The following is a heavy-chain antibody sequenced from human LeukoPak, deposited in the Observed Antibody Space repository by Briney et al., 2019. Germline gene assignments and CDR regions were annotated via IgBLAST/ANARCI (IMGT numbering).Heavy chain of an antibody. CDR2: IWYDGSKK. CDR3: ARSMFGDSTGYNDAFDM. J-gene: IGHJ3*02. D-gene: IGHD3-22*01. Sequence: PGTSLRLSCAVSGFTFSHHGMHWGRQAPGKGLEWVAVIWYDGSKKYYADSVRGRFTISRDDSKNMLFLQMNSLRAEDTALHYCARSMFGDSTGYNDAFDMWGQGTMVTVSS. CDR1: GFTFSHHG. V-gene: IGHV3-33*01.